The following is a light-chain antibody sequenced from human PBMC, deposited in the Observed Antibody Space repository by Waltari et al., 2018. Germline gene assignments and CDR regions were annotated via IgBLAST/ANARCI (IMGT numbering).Light chain of an antibody. J-gene: IGLJ3*02. Sequence: QTVVTQEPAFSVSPGGTVTLTCGLISGPVPIRPYPSCYQQTPGQAPRALIYSTNTRSSGVPDLFSGSILGNKAALTITGAQADDECDYYCVLYMGSDILFGGGTKLTVL. CDR1: SGPVPIRPY. V-gene: IGLV8-61*01. CDR2: STN. CDR3: VLYMGSDIL.